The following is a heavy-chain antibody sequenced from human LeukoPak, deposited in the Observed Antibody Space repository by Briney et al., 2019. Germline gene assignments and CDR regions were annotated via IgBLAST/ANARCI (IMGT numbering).Heavy chain of an antibody. CDR2: ISGSGVST. CDR3: AKDTAVVVTAPFDY. CDR1: GLTFNTYA. J-gene: IGHJ4*02. Sequence: GGSLRLSCAASGLTFNTYAMSWVRQAPGKGLEWVSAISGSGVSTYFADSVKGRFTVSRDNSKNTLYLQMSSVRAEDTAVYYCAKDTAVVVTAPFDYWGQGTLVTVSS. D-gene: IGHD2-15*01. V-gene: IGHV3-23*01.